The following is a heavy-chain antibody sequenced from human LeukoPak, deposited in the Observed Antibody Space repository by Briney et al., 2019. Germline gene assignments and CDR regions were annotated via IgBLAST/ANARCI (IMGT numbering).Heavy chain of an antibody. V-gene: IGHV3-48*01. J-gene: IGHJ3*02. D-gene: IGHD1-14*01. Sequence: GGSLRLSCAASGFTFSRYSMNWVRQAPGKGLEWVSYISGNSTTIYYADSVKGRFTISRDNSKNTLYLQMNSLRAEDTAVYYCAKGTLEPLAFDIWGQGTTVTVSS. CDR2: ISGNSTTI. CDR3: AKGTLEPLAFDI. CDR1: GFTFSRYS.